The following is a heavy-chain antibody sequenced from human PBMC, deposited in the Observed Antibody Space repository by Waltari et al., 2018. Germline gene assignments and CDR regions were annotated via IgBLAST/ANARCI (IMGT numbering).Heavy chain of an antibody. CDR1: GYTLTELS. Sequence: QVQLVQSGAEVKKPGASVKVSCQVSGYTLTELSLHWVRQAPGKGLEWMGGFDPEDGETIYAQKFQGRVTMTEDTSTDTAYMELSSLRSEDTAVYYCATTSMVRGVIITGLDYWGQGTLVTVSS. V-gene: IGHV1-24*01. CDR2: FDPEDGET. CDR3: ATTSMVRGVIITGLDY. D-gene: IGHD3-10*01. J-gene: IGHJ4*02.